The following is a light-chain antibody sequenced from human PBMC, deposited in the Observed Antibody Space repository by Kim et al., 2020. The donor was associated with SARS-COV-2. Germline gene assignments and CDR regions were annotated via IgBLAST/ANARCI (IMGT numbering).Light chain of an antibody. V-gene: IGKV3-15*01. Sequence: SPGETTTRTGRASQSVSSDLAWYQHKPGQAPRLLFYAASTRATDVPARFSGSGSGTEFTLTISRLQSEDFAVYYCQQYSDWPPLTFGQGTKVDIK. CDR1: QSVSSD. CDR3: QQYSDWPPLT. CDR2: AAS. J-gene: IGKJ2*01.